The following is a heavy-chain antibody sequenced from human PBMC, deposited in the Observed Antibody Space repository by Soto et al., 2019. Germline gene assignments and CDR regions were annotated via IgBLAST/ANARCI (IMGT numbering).Heavy chain of an antibody. CDR2: ISYDGSNK. D-gene: IGHD1-26*01. Sequence: QVQLVESGGGVVQPGRSLRLSCAASGFTFSSYGMHWVRQAPGKGLEWVAVISYDGSNKYYADSVKGRFTISRDNSKNTLYLQMNSLRAEDTAVYYCAKGGATQDDYWGQGTLVTVSS. V-gene: IGHV3-30*18. CDR3: AKGGATQDDY. CDR1: GFTFSSYG. J-gene: IGHJ4*02.